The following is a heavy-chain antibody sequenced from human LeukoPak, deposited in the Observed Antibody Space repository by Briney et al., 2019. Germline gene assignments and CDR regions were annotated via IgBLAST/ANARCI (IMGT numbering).Heavy chain of an antibody. Sequence: PSETLSLSCTVSGGSISSYYWSWIRQPPGKGLEWIGEINHSGSTNYNPSLKSRVTVSVDTSKNQFSLKLRSVTAADTAVYYCARGAKYYYDLLDYWGQGTLVTVSS. V-gene: IGHV4-34*01. CDR3: ARGAKYYYDLLDY. J-gene: IGHJ4*02. CDR1: GGSISSYY. CDR2: INHSGST. D-gene: IGHD3-22*01.